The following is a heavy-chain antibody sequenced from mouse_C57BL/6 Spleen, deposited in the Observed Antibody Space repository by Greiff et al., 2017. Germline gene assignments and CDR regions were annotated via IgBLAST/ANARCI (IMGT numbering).Heavy chain of an antibody. Sequence: QVQLQQSGAELVRPGTSVKVSCKASGYAFTNYLIEWVKQRPGQGLEWIGVINPGSGGTNYNEKFKGKATLTADKSSSTAYMQLSSLTSEDSAVYFCARHLEFAYWGQGTLVTVSA. CDR2: INPGSGGT. D-gene: IGHD2-10*02. CDR1: GYAFTNYL. J-gene: IGHJ3*01. V-gene: IGHV1-54*01. CDR3: ARHLEFAY.